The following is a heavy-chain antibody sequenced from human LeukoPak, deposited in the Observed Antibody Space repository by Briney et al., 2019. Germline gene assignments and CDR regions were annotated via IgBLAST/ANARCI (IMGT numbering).Heavy chain of an antibody. CDR2: IYYSGST. CDR1: GGSISSYY. CDR3: ARGGGYSAPHFDY. J-gene: IGHJ4*02. Sequence: SETLSLTCTVSGGSISSYYWSWIRQPPGKGLEWIGYIYYSGSTNYNPSLKSRVTISVDTSKNQFSLKLSSVTAADTAVYYCARGGGYSAPHFDYWGQGTLVTVSS. D-gene: IGHD3-22*01. V-gene: IGHV4-59*01.